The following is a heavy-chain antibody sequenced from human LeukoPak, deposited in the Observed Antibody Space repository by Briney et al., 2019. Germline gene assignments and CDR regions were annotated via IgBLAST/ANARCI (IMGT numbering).Heavy chain of an antibody. Sequence: ASVTVSCKASGYTFTSYDINWVRQATGQGLEWMGWMHPNSGNTGYAQKFQGRVTMTRNTSISTAYMELSSLRSEDTAVYYCARWLQLSDFDYWGQGTLVTVSS. D-gene: IGHD5-24*01. CDR1: GYTFTSYD. CDR2: MHPNSGNT. V-gene: IGHV1-8*01. J-gene: IGHJ4*02. CDR3: ARWLQLSDFDY.